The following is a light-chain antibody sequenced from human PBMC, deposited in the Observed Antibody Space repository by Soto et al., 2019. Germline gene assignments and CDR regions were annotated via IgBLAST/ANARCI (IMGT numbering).Light chain of an antibody. CDR2: SVS. Sequence: EIVLTQSPGTLSLSPGDRATLSCRASQSVSSYYLAWYQQKPGQAPRLLIYSVSSRATGIPDRFSGSGSGTDFTLIISRLEPEDFAVYYCQQYGNLRTFGQGTKVEIK. J-gene: IGKJ1*01. V-gene: IGKV3-20*01. CDR3: QQYGNLRT. CDR1: QSVSSYY.